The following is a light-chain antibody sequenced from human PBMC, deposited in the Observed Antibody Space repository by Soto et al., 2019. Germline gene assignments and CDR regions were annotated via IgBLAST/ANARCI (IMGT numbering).Light chain of an antibody. CDR3: LQYNKWPLT. CDR1: QSVSSN. CDR2: GAS. V-gene: IGKV3-15*01. J-gene: IGKJ4*01. Sequence: EIVMTQSPATLSVSPGERATLSCRASQSVSSNLAWYQQKPGQAPRLLIYGASTRATGIPARFSGSGSGTEFTLTISSLQSEDFAVYYCLQYNKWPLTFGGGTKVEIK.